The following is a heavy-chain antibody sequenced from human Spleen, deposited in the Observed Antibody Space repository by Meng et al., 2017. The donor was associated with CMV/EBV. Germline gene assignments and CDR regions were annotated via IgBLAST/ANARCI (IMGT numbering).Heavy chain of an antibody. V-gene: IGHV4-39*01. J-gene: IGHJ5*02. D-gene: IGHD1-1*01. CDR2: LYHTGTT. CDR1: CGSMRDTLYQ. CDR3: ARHNRLQRERWFDP. Sequence: SCGSMRDTLYQWGWIRQSPGKGLEWIGNLYHTGTTYYNPSLKSRLAISADTSTNEFSLELRSVTTKDTAVYYCARHNRLQRERWFDPWGPGTLVTVSS.